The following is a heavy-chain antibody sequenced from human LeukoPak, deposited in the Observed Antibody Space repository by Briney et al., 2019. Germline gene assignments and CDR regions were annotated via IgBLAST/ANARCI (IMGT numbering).Heavy chain of an antibody. J-gene: IGHJ3*02. CDR2: IYYSGST. CDR1: GGSISSSSYY. Sequence: SETLSLTCSVSGGSISSSSYYWGWIRQPPGKGLEWIGYIYYSGSTNYNPSLKSRVTISRDTSKNQFSLKLSSVTAADTAVYYCARGSSGIGVAFDIWGQGTMVAVSS. CDR3: ARGSSGIGVAFDI. D-gene: IGHD3-10*01. V-gene: IGHV4-61*05.